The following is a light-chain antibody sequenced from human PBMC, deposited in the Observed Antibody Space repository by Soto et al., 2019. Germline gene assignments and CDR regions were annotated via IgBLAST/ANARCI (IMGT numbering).Light chain of an antibody. CDR3: QQYNSYPYT. Sequence: DIQLTQSPSFLSASVGDRVTITCRASQGISSYLAWYQQKPGNAPKLLIYAASTLQSGVPSRFSGSGSGTDFTLTIRSLQPEDSATYYCQQYNSYPYTFGQGTKVDIK. CDR1: QGISSY. CDR2: AAS. V-gene: IGKV1-9*01. J-gene: IGKJ2*01.